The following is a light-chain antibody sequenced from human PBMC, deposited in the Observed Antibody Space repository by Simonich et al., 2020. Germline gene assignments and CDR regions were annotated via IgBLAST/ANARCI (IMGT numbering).Light chain of an antibody. Sequence: DVVMTQSPLSLPVTLGQPASISCRSSQSLVHSDGNTYLNWFQQRPGQSPRRLIYKVSNRASGFPDRFSGSGSGTDFTLKISRVEAEDVGVYYCMQGTHWPLTFGQGTKVEIK. J-gene: IGKJ1*01. V-gene: IGKV2-30*02. CDR1: QSLVHSDGNTY. CDR3: MQGTHWPLT. CDR2: KVS.